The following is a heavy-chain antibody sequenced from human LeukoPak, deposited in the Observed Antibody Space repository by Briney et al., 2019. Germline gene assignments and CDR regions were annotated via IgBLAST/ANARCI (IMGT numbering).Heavy chain of an antibody. D-gene: IGHD3-3*01. J-gene: IGHJ4*02. Sequence: GGSLRLSCAASGFTFSSYWMHWVRQAPGKGLVHVSRIYSDGSSTTYADSVKGRFTISRDNSKNTLYLQMNSLRAEDTAVYYCASLFAEGYDFWSGYVVRDYWGQGTLVTVSS. CDR3: ASLFAEGYDFWSGYVVRDY. CDR1: GFTFSSYW. V-gene: IGHV3-74*01. CDR2: IYSDGSST.